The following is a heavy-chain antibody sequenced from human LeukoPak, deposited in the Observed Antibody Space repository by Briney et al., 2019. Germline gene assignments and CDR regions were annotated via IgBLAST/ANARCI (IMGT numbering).Heavy chain of an antibody. D-gene: IGHD4-23*01. CDR1: GYTFTGSY. Sequence: ASVKVSCKASGYTFTGSYMHWVRQAPGQGLEWMGWINPNSGGTNYAQKFQGRVTMTRDTSISTAYMELSRLRSDDTAVYYCARGFYGGNHYFDYWGQGTLVTVSS. CDR2: INPNSGGT. J-gene: IGHJ4*02. V-gene: IGHV1-2*02. CDR3: ARGFYGGNHYFDY.